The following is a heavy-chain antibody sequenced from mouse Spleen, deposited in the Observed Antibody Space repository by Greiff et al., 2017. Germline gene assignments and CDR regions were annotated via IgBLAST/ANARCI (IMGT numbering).Heavy chain of an antibody. Sequence: QVQLQQSGAELVRPGVSVKISCKGSGYTFTDYAMHWVKQSHAKSLEWIGVISTYYGDASYNQKFKGKATMTVDKSSSTAYMELARLTSEDSAIYYCARSDYGSSYEFFDYWGQGTTLTVSS. CDR3: ARSDYGSSYEFFDY. V-gene: IGHV1S137*01. D-gene: IGHD1-1*01. CDR2: ISTYYGDA. J-gene: IGHJ2*01. CDR1: GYTFTDYA.